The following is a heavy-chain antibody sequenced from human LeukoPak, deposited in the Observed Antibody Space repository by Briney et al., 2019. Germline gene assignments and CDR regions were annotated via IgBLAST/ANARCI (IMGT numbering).Heavy chain of an antibody. D-gene: IGHD3-22*01. J-gene: IGHJ3*01. Sequence: GESLKISCKGSGYRFTSYWIGWVRRMPGKGLEWMGIIYPGDSDTRYSPSFQGQVTISADKSISTAYLQWSSLKASDTAMYYCARQPHYYDTRGYLSHAFDVWGQGTMVTVSS. CDR3: ARQPHYYDTRGYLSHAFDV. CDR2: IYPGDSDT. V-gene: IGHV5-51*01. CDR1: GYRFTSYW.